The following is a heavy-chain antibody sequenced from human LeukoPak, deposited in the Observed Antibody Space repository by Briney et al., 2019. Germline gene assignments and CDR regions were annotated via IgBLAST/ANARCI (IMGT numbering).Heavy chain of an antibody. Sequence: SQTLSLTCTVSGGSISSGSYYWSWIRQPAGKGLEWIGRIYTSGSTNYNPSLKSRVTISVDTSKNQFSLKLSSVTAADTAVYYCARVSNDSSGYYGRYFDLWGRGTLVTVSS. V-gene: IGHV4-61*02. J-gene: IGHJ2*01. CDR3: ARVSNDSSGYYGRYFDL. D-gene: IGHD3-22*01. CDR2: IYTSGST. CDR1: GGSISSGSYY.